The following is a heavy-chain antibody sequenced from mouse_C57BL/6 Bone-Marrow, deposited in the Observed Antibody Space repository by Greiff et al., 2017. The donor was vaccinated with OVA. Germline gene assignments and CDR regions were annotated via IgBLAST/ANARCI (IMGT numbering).Heavy chain of an antibody. V-gene: IGHV1-15*01. D-gene: IGHD2-3*01. CDR1: GYTFTDYE. J-gene: IGHJ4*01. Sequence: QVQLKESGAELVRPGASVTLSCKASGYTFTDYEMHWVKQTPVHGLEWIGAIDPETGGTAYNQKFKGKAILTADKSSSTAYMELRSLTSEDSAVYYCTRSSYDGYPTRYAMDYWGQGTSVTVSS. CDR3: TRSSYDGYPTRYAMDY. CDR2: IDPETGGT.